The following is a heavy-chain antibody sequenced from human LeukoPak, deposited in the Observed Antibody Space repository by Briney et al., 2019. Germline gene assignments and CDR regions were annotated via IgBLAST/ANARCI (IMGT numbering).Heavy chain of an antibody. J-gene: IGHJ3*02. CDR2: IVVGSGNT. CDR1: GFTFTSSA. Sequence: GTSVKVSCKASGFTFTSSAMQWVRQARGQRLEWIGWIVVGSGNTNYAQKFQERVTITRDMSTSTAYMELSSLRSEDTAVYYCAAAEPNSSAARSNAFDIWGQGTMVTVSS. CDR3: AAAEPNSSAARSNAFDI. D-gene: IGHD3-22*01. V-gene: IGHV1-58*02.